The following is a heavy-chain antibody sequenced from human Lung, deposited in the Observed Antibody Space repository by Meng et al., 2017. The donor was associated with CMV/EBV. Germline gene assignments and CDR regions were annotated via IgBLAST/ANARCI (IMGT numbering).Heavy chain of an antibody. CDR1: GYTFTSYY. D-gene: IGHD6-13*01. CDR2: INPSGGST. J-gene: IGHJ4*02. V-gene: IGHV1-46*01. CDR3: ARVGPAAGTGFFDY. Sequence: ASXXVSXKASGYTFTSYYKHWVRQAPGQGLEWMGRINPSGGSTSYAQKFQGRVTMTRDTSTSTVYMELSSLRSEDTAVYYCARVGPAAGTGFFDYWGQGTLVTVSS.